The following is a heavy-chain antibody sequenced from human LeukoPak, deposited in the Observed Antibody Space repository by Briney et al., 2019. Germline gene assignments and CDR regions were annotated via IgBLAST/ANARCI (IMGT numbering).Heavy chain of an antibody. Sequence: GGSLRLSCAASGFTVSSNYMSWVRQAPGKGLEWVAFIRYDGSNKYYAVSVKGRFTISRDNSKNTLYLQMNSLRAEDTAVYYCAKGPGLGAGKRYLDLWGRGTLVIVSS. CDR1: GFTVSSNY. D-gene: IGHD6-13*01. CDR3: AKGPGLGAGKRYLDL. J-gene: IGHJ2*01. CDR2: IRYDGSNK. V-gene: IGHV3-30*02.